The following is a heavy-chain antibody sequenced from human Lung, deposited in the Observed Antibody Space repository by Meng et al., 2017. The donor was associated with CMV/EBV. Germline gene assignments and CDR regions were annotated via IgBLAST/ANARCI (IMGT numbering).Heavy chain of an antibody. J-gene: IGHJ4*02. Sequence: QVQLVQSWAEVKKPGASVKVSSXXXXYTFTSYAMHRVRQAPGQRLEWMGWTNAGNGNTKYSQRFQGRVTITKDTSASTAYMELSSLRSEDTTVYYCARAGYDSSGYYPQPFDYWGQGTLVTVSS. CDR3: ARAGYDSSGYYPQPFDY. CDR1: XYTFTSYA. V-gene: IGHV1-3*01. CDR2: TNAGNGNT. D-gene: IGHD3-22*01.